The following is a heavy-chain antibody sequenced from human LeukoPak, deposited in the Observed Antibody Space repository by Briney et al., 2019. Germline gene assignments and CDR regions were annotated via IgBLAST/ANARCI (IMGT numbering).Heavy chain of an antibody. V-gene: IGHV3-23*01. D-gene: IGHD2-15*01. CDR3: AKPVGYCSSGSCSSGPFDY. CDR1: GFSFSSYA. J-gene: IGHJ4*02. Sequence: PGGCLRLSCAACGFSFSSYAMSWVRQAPGKGLEWVSAISGSVGSTYYADSVKGRFTISRDNSKNTLYLQMNSLRAEDTAVYYCAKPVGYCSSGSCSSGPFDYWGQGTLVTVSS. CDR2: ISGSVGST.